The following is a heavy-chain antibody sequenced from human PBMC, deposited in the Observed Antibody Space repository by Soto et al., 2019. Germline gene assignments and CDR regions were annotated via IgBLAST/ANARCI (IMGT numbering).Heavy chain of an antibody. Sequence: PGGSLRLSCAASGFTVSSNYMSWVRQAPGKGLEWVSVIYSGGSTYYADSVKGRFTISRDNSKNTLYLQMNSLRAEDTAVYYCARDPPDYYDSSGYFGYWGQGTLVTVSS. CDR3: ARDPPDYYDSSGYFGY. CDR1: GFTVSSNY. CDR2: IYSGGST. V-gene: IGHV3-66*01. J-gene: IGHJ4*02. D-gene: IGHD3-22*01.